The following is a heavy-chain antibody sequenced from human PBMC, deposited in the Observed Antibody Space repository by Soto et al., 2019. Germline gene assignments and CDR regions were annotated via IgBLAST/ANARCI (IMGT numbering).Heavy chain of an antibody. CDR1: GFTFSNAW. J-gene: IGHJ6*02. CDR3: TTDPTTATTSFKGHYYYGMDV. D-gene: IGHD4-4*01. V-gene: IGHV3-15*07. Sequence: GGSLRLSCAASGFTFSNAWMNWVRQAPGKGLEWVGRIKSKTDGGTTDYAAPVKGRFTISRDDSKNTLYLQMNSLKTEDTAVYYCTTDPTTATTSFKGHYYYGMDVWGQGTTVTVSS. CDR2: IKSKTDGGTT.